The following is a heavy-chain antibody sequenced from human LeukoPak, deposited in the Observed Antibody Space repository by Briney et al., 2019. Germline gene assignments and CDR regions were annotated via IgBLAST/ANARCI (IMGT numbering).Heavy chain of an antibody. CDR3: ARESYCSSTSCYYYGMDV. CDR1: GGTFSSYA. CDR2: IIPIFGTA. J-gene: IGHJ6*02. D-gene: IGHD2-2*01. V-gene: IGHV1-69*01. Sequence: ASVKVSCKASGGTFSSYAISWVRQAPGQGLEWMGGIIPIFGTANYAQKFQGRVTITADESTSTAYMELSSLRSEDTAVYYCARESYCSSTSCYYYGMDVWGQGTTVTVSS.